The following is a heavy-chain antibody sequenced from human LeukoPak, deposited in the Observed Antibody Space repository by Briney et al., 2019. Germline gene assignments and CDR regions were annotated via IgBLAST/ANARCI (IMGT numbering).Heavy chain of an antibody. V-gene: IGHV4-39*07. D-gene: IGHD6-19*01. J-gene: IGHJ6*03. CDR1: GGSISSSSYY. CDR2: IYYSGRT. CDR3: ARDKRVAVAGTYIYYYYMDV. Sequence: SETLSLTCTVSGGSISSSSYYWGRIRQPPGKGLEWIGSIYYSGRTYYNPSVKGRVTMSVDTSKNQFSLKLSSVTAADTAVYYCARDKRVAVAGTYIYYYYMDVWGNGTTVTISS.